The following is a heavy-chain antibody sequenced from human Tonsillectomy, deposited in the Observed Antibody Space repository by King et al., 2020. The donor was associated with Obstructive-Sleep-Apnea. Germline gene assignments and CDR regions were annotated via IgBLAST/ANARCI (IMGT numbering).Heavy chain of an antibody. Sequence: VQLVESGGGLVQPGESLRLSCAASGFTFSRYPFNWVRQAPGKGLEWVSCISSGSGVIFYADSVKGRFTISRDDPKSTLYLQMSGLRAEETAVYYCAREALGANWFDPWGQGTPVTVSS. CDR1: GFTFSRYP. D-gene: IGHD4/OR15-4a*01. CDR2: ISSGSGVI. J-gene: IGHJ5*02. V-gene: IGHV3-48*01. CDR3: AREALGANWFDP.